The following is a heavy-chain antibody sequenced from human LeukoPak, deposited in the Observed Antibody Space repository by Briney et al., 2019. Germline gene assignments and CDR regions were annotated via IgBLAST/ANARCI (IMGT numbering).Heavy chain of an antibody. V-gene: IGHV4-59*01. Sequence: PSETLSLTCIVSGDSITSSYWSWIRQPPGKGLEWIGYIYYSGSTNYNPSLKSRVTISVDTSKNQFSLKLSSVTAADTAVYYCARMVAGFTANFDYWGQGTLVTVSS. J-gene: IGHJ4*02. CDR2: IYYSGST. CDR1: GDSITSSY. CDR3: ARMVAGFTANFDY. D-gene: IGHD5-18*01.